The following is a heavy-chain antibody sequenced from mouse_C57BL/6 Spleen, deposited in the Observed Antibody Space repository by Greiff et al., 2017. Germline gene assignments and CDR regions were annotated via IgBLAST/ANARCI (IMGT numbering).Heavy chain of an antibody. Sequence: QVQLQQPGAELVMPGASVKLSCKASGYTFTSYWMHWVKQRPGQGLEWIGEIDPSDSYTNYNQKLKGKSTLTVDKYSRTAYMQLSSLTSEDAAVYYCARSTVVGAMDYWGQGTSVTVSS. CDR2: IDPSDSYT. V-gene: IGHV1-69*01. CDR1: GYTFTSYW. CDR3: ARSTVVGAMDY. J-gene: IGHJ4*01. D-gene: IGHD1-1*01.